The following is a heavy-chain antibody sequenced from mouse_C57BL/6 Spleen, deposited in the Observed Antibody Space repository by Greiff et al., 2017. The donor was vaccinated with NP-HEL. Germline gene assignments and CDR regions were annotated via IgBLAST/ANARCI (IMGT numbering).Heavy chain of an antibody. CDR3: TTRGLYDYDGAY. CDR2: IDPENGDT. D-gene: IGHD2-4*01. J-gene: IGHJ3*01. V-gene: IGHV14-4*01. Sequence: VQLQQSGAELVRPGASVKLSCTASGFNIKDDYMHWVKQRPEQGLEWIGWIDPENGDTEYASKFQGKATITADTSSNTAYLQLSSLTSEDTAVYYCTTRGLYDYDGAYWGQGTLVTVSA. CDR1: GFNIKDDY.